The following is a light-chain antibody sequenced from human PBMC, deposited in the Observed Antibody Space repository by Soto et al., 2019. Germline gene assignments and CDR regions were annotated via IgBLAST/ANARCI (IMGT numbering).Light chain of an antibody. CDR3: QQYSNWKT. V-gene: IGKV3-15*01. CDR2: DAS. Sequence: EIVMTQSPATLSVSPGERVTLSSRASRTVGSKLAWYQQKPGQAPRLLISDASTRATGIPARFSGSGSGTEFTLTISSLQSEDFAVYYCQQYSNWKTFGQGTKLEIK. J-gene: IGKJ2*01. CDR1: RTVGSK.